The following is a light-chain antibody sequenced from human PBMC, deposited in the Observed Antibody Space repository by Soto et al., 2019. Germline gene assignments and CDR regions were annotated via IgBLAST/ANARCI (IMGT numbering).Light chain of an antibody. V-gene: IGLV2-23*03. CDR1: SSDVGSYNL. Sequence: QAVVTQPASVSGSPGQSITISCTGTSSDVGSYNLVSWYQQHPGKAPKLMIYEGSKRPSGVSNRFSGSKSGNTASLTISGLQAEDEADYYGCSYAGSSTFVVFGGGTKLTVL. J-gene: IGLJ2*01. CDR3: CSYAGSSTFVV. CDR2: EGS.